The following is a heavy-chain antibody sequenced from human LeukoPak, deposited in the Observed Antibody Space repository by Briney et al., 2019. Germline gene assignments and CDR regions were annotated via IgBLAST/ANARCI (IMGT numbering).Heavy chain of an antibody. J-gene: IGHJ4*02. CDR3: ARDKRTVAGYFDY. V-gene: IGHV3-30*04. CDR2: ISYDGSNK. Sequence: PGGSLRLSCAASGFTFSSCAMHWVRQAPGKGLEWVAVISYDGSNKYYADSVKGRFTISRDNSKNTLYLQMNSLRAEDTAVYYCARDKRTVAGYFDYWGQGTLVTVSS. D-gene: IGHD6-19*01. CDR1: GFTFSSCA.